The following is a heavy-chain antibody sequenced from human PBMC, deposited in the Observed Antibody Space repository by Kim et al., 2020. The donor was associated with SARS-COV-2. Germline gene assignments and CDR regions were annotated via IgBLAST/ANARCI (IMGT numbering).Heavy chain of an antibody. V-gene: IGHV1-8*01. CDR3: ARGGLEQWLVSGGFDP. CDR2: MNPNSGNT. CDR1: GYTFTSYD. D-gene: IGHD6-19*01. Sequence: ASVKVSCKASGYTFTSYDINWVRQATGQGLEWMGWMNPNSGNTGYAQKFQGRVTMTRNTSISTAYMELSSLRSEDTAVYYCARGGLEQWLVSGGFDPWGQGTLVTVSS. J-gene: IGHJ5*02.